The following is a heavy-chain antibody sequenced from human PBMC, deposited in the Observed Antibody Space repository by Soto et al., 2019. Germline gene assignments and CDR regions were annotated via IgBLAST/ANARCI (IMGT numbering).Heavy chain of an antibody. V-gene: IGHV1-3*01. CDR3: TRDESVVGDY. Sequence: RLEWMGWINAGNGNTKCSQKFQDRVTITRDTSASTAYMELSSLRSEVSPVYYCTRDESVVGDYWGHGTLVLVSS. J-gene: IGHJ4*01. D-gene: IGHD2-15*01. CDR2: INAGNGNT.